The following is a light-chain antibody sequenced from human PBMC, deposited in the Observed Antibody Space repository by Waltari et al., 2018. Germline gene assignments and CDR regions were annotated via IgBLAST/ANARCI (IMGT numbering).Light chain of an antibody. J-gene: IGKJ5*01. Sequence: DIQLTQSPSFLSASVGDRVTITCRASQGLTSYFAWYQQKPGNAPKRLIYGASTLQSGVPSRFSGSGSGTEFTLTISSLQPEDSATYYCQQLNSYPITFGQGTRVESK. V-gene: IGKV1-9*01. CDR3: QQLNSYPIT. CDR1: QGLTSY. CDR2: GAS.